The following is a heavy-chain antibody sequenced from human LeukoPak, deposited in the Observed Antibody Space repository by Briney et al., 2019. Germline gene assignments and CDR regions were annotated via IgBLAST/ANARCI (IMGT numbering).Heavy chain of an antibody. Sequence: GASVKVSCKASGYTFTGYYMHWVRQAPGQGLEWMGWINPNSGGTNYAQKFQGRVTMTRDTSISTAYMELSRLRSDDTAVYYCARGAYSYGPPPHFDYWGQGTLVTVSS. J-gene: IGHJ4*02. D-gene: IGHD5-18*01. CDR2: INPNSGGT. CDR3: ARGAYSYGPPPHFDY. CDR1: GYTFTGYY. V-gene: IGHV1-2*02.